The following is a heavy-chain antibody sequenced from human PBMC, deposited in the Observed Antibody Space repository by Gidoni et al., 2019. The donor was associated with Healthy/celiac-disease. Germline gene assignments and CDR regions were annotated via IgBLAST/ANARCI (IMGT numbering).Heavy chain of an antibody. CDR2: INHSGST. V-gene: IGHV4-34*01. CDR3: ARGGAFIVVVSAATRLKYFDY. CDR1: GGSFSGYY. D-gene: IGHD2-2*01. Sequence: QVQLQQWGAGLLKPSETLSLTCASYGGSFSGYYWSWIRQPPGKGLEWIGEINHSGSTNYNPSLKSRVTISVDTSKNQFSLKLSSVTAADTAVYYCARGGAFIVVVSAATRLKYFDYWGQGTLVTVSS. J-gene: IGHJ4*02.